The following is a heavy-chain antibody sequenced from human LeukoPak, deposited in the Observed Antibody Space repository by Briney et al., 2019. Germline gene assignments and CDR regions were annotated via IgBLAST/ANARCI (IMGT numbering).Heavy chain of an antibody. CDR1: GFTFSNYW. CDR3: AREDMWAFDI. Sequence: GGSLRLSCAASGFTFSNYWISAVRQAPGKGLEWVANIKPDGSEKYYVDSVKGRFIISRDNAKNSLYLQMNSLRAEDTAVYYCAREDMWAFDIWGQGTMVTVSS. CDR2: IKPDGSEK. J-gene: IGHJ3*02. V-gene: IGHV3-7*01. D-gene: IGHD2-15*01.